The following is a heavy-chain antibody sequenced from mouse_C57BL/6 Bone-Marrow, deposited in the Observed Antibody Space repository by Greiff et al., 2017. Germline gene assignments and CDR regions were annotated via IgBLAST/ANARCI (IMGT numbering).Heavy chain of an antibody. V-gene: IGHV14-4*01. J-gene: IGHJ4*01. CDR1: GFNIKDDY. D-gene: IGHD1-3*01. CDR3: TTGSKGGNYAMDY. Sequence: EVQLQQSGAELVRPGASVKLSCTASGFNIKDDYMHWVKQRPEQGLEWIGWIDPENGDTEYASKFQGKATITADTSSNTAYLQLSSLTSEDTAVYCCTTGSKGGNYAMDYWGQGTSVTVSS. CDR2: IDPENGDT.